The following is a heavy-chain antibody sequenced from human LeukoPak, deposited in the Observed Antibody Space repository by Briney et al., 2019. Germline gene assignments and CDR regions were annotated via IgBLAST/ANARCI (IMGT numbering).Heavy chain of an antibody. V-gene: IGHV4-39*02. Sequence: SETLSLTCTVSGASISSSSSSWGWVRQPPGKGPEWIGSIYYSGLTYDNPSLKSRVSISVDPSKNHFSLKVSSVTAADTAVYYCASGTFHDYGDYDRGDYFDHWGQGTLVTVSS. CDR3: ASGTFHDYGDYDRGDYFDH. D-gene: IGHD4-17*01. CDR1: GASISSSSSS. J-gene: IGHJ4*02. CDR2: IYYSGLT.